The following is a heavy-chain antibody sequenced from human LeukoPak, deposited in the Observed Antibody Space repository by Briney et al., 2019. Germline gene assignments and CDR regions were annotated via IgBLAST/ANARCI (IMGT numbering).Heavy chain of an antibody. J-gene: IGHJ4*02. CDR2: IRYDGDNK. V-gene: IGHV3-30*02. Sequence: GGSLRLSCAASGFTFSTFGMHWVRQTPGKGLGWVAYIRYDGDNKYYADSVKGRFTISRDNSKNTLYLQMNSLRTEDTAVYYCAKVPPGCSTTNCYNPFDYWGQGTLVAVSP. CDR3: AKVPPGCSTTNCYNPFDY. D-gene: IGHD2-2*02. CDR1: GFTFSTFG.